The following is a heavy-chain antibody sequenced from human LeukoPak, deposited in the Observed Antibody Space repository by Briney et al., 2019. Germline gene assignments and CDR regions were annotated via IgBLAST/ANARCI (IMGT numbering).Heavy chain of an antibody. V-gene: IGHV1-2*06. CDR2: INPNSGGT. J-gene: IGHJ4*02. CDR3: ARSTAWYSSSWYGDY. Sequence: ASVKVSCTASGYTFTGYYMHWVRQAPGQGLEWMGRINPNSGGTNYAQKFQGRVTMTRDTSISTAYMELSRLRSDDTAVYYCARSTAWYSSSWYGDYWGQGTLVTVSS. CDR1: GYTFTGYY. D-gene: IGHD6-13*01.